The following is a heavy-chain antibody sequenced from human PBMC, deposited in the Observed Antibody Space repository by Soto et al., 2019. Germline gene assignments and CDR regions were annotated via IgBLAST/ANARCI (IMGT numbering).Heavy chain of an antibody. J-gene: IGHJ4*02. Sequence: DVQLVESGGGLVQPGGSLRLSCAASGFTFSDHWMNWVRQVPGRGMEWVAKIKEDGSSTYFADSVRGRFTISRDNAKNALFLQMNSLRVEDTAIYYCAKDVEWSLDLWGLGTLVTVSS. D-gene: IGHD3-3*01. CDR1: GFTFSDHW. CDR2: IKEDGSST. CDR3: AKDVEWSLDL. V-gene: IGHV3-7*01.